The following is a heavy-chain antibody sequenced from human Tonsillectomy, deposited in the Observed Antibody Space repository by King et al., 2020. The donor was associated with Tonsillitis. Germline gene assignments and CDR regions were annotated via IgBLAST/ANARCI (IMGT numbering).Heavy chain of an antibody. CDR1: GYTFTSYD. V-gene: IGHV1-8*01. J-gene: IGHJ6*02. CDR2: MNPNSDNT. Sequence: QLVQSGAEVKKPGASVKVSCKASGYTFTSYDINWVRQATGQGLEWMGCMNPNSDNTGYAQKFQGRVTMTRNTSISTAYMELSSLRYEDTAVYYCVRLVPVYGMDVWGQGTTVTVSS. CDR3: VRLVPVYGMDV. D-gene: IGHD6-6*01.